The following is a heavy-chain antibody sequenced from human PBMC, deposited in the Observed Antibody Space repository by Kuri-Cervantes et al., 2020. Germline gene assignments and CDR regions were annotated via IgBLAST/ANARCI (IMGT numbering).Heavy chain of an antibody. D-gene: IGHD3-10*01. CDR1: GGSISSYY. CDR2: IYYSWST. V-gene: IGHV4-59*01. Sequence: GSLRLSCTVSGGSISSYYWSWIRQPPGKGLEWIGYIYYSWSTNYNPSLKSRVTISVNTSKNQFSLKLSSVTAADTAVYYCARGWSTMVGDWGQGTLVTVSS. CDR3: ARGWSTMVGD. J-gene: IGHJ4*02.